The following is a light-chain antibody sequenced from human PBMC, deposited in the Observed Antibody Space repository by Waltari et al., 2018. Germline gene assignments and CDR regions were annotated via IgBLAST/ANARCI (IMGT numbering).Light chain of an antibody. CDR3: QLWDYTTDHWV. V-gene: IGLV3-21*03. CDR1: NSGSKS. CDR2: DDR. J-gene: IGLJ3*02. Sequence: SFVLTQTPSVSVAPGNTARITCGGDNSGSKSVHWYQQKPGQAPVLVVHDDRDRSTGVPERISGSNSGNTATLTISSVDVGDEADYYCQLWDYTTDHWVFGGGTKLTVL.